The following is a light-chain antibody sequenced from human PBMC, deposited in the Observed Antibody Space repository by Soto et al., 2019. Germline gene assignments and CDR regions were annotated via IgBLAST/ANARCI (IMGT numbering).Light chain of an antibody. V-gene: IGKV1-27*01. J-gene: IGKJ4*01. CDR3: QQSGAPPFP. Sequence: AQSPSAVSGCVGDSGTISCRARQGIGNALGWYQQKPGKPPKVLIYGASILQSGVPSRFSGSGSGTDFTLTISRLEPEDFAVYYCQQSGAPPFPFGGGTKVDIK. CDR1: QGIGNA. CDR2: GAS.